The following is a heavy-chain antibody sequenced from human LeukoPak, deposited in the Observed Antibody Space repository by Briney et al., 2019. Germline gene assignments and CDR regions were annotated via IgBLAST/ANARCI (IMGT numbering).Heavy chain of an antibody. CDR2: ISYSGST. D-gene: IGHD2-2*02. Sequence: SETLSLTCTVSAYSISSAYYWGWIRQPPGKGLEWIAYISYSGSTKYNPSLQNRVTISVDTSKNQFSLKLSSVTAADTAVYYCARWCSSTSCYTGMDVWGKGTTVTVSS. CDR1: AYSISSAYY. J-gene: IGHJ6*04. CDR3: ARWCSSTSCYTGMDV. V-gene: IGHV4-61*05.